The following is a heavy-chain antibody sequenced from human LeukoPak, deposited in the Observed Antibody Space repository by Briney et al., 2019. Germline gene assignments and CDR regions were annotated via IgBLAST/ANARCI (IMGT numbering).Heavy chain of an antibody. V-gene: IGHV1-18*01. CDR2: ISAYNGNT. J-gene: IGHJ6*03. Sequence: ASVKVSCKASGYTFTSYGISWVRQAPGQGLEWMGWISAYNGNTNYAQKLQGRVTMTTDTSTSTAYMELRSLRSDDTAVYYCARVRARSGYCSGGSCYSYYYYYYMDVWGKGTTVTISS. CDR1: GYTFTSYG. CDR3: ARVRARSGYCSGGSCYSYYYYYYMDV. D-gene: IGHD2-15*01.